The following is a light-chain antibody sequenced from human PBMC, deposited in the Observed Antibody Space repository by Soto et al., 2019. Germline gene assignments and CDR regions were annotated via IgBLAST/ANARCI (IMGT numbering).Light chain of an antibody. V-gene: IGKV2-28*01. Sequence: DIVMTQSPLSLPVTPGEPASISCRSSQSLLQSNGYNYLDWYLQKPGQSPQLLIYLGSNRASGVPDRFSGSGSGTDCTLKISRVEAEDVGVYYCMQALQAPGTFGPGTKVDIK. CDR2: LGS. J-gene: IGKJ3*01. CDR1: QSLLQSNGYNY. CDR3: MQALQAPGT.